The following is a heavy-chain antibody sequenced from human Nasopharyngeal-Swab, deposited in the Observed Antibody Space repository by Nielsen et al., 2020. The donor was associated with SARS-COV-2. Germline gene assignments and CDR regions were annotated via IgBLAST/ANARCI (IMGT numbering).Heavy chain of an antibody. V-gene: IGHV3-48*01. CDR3: AKGRDGRGLGFDY. CDR2: ISSNSDTK. CDR1: GFTFSNFR. D-gene: IGHD5-24*01. Sequence: GESLKISCAASGFTFSNFRMNWVRQAPGKGLEWVSCISSNSDTKYYADSVKGRFTISRDNSKNTLYLQMNSLRAEDTAVYYCAKGRDGRGLGFDYWGQGTLVTVSS. J-gene: IGHJ4*02.